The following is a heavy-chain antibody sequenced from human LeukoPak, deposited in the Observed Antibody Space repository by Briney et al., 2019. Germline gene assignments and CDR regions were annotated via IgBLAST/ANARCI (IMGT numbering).Heavy chain of an antibody. CDR2: IYYSGST. J-gene: IGHJ4*02. D-gene: IGHD1-26*01. CDR1: GGSISSYY. CDR3: PRLGGSPID. V-gene: IGHV4-59*01. Sequence: SETLSLTCTVSGGSISSYYWSWIRQPPGKGLEWIGYIYYSGSTNYNPSLKSRVTISVDTPKNQFSLKLSSVTAADTAVYYCPRLGGSPIDWGQGTLVTVSS.